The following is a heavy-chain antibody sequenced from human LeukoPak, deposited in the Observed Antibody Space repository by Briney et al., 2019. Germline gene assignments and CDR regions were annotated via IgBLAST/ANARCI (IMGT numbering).Heavy chain of an antibody. CDR1: GFTFSSYA. D-gene: IGHD1-14*01. J-gene: IGHJ4*02. CDR3: ARDVPGDLYFDY. V-gene: IGHV3-30-3*01. CDR2: ISYDGSNK. Sequence: PGGSLRLSCAASGFTFSSYAMHWVRQAPGKGLEWVAVISYDGSNKYYADSVKGRFTISRDNSKNTLYLQMNSLRAEDTAVYYCARDVPGDLYFDYWGQGTLVTVSS.